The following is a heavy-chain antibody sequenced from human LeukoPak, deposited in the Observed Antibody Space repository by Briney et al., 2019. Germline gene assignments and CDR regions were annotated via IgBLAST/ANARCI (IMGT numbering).Heavy chain of an antibody. CDR3: AREQYSSSWYYYYYGMDV. V-gene: IGHV4-34*01. CDR1: GGSFSGYY. CDR2: INHSGST. D-gene: IGHD6-13*01. J-gene: IGHJ6*02. Sequence: SETLSLTCAAYGGSFSGYYWSWLRQPPGKGLEWIGEINHSGSTNYNPSLKSRVTISVDTSKNQFSLKLSSVTAADTAVYYCAREQYSSSWYYYYYGMDVWGRGTTVTVSS.